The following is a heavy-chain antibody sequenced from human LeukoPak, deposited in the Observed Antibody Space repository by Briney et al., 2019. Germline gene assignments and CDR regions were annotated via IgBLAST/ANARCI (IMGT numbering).Heavy chain of an antibody. J-gene: IGHJ4*02. Sequence: GGSLRLSCAASGFTFSTSVMSWVRQAPGKGLVWVSRINSDGSSTSYADSVKGRFTISRDNAKNTLYLQMNSLRVEDTAVYYCAREWSGFGELPDYWGQGTLVTVSS. CDR3: AREWSGFGELPDY. D-gene: IGHD3-10*01. CDR2: INSDGSST. CDR1: GFTFSTSV. V-gene: IGHV3-74*01.